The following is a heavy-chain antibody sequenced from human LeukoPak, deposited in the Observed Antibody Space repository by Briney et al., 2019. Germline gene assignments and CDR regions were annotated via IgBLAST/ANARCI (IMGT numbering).Heavy chain of an antibody. CDR2: ISSSSSTV. V-gene: IGHV3-48*02. CDR1: GFTFSRYS. J-gene: IGHJ4*02. CDR3: ARTWLSSGFLCDH. D-gene: IGHD3-22*01. Sequence: GGSLRLSCAVSGFTFSRYSMNWVRQAPVKGLEWVSYISSSSSTVYYADSVEGRFTISRDNAKNSLFLQMNSLRDEDTAVYYCARTWLSSGFLCDHWGQGTLVTVSS.